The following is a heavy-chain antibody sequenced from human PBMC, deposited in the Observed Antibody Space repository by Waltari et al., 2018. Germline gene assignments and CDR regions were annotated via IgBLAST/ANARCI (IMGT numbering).Heavy chain of an antibody. V-gene: IGHV3-9*01. Sequence: EVQLVESGGGLVQPGRSLRLSCSAAGFDLYDSAMHWVRQVPGKGLEWVSVVSWSGATVGYADSVNGRFAISRDNAKNSLYLQMNSLRVEDTAFYYCAASRGVYWYFDFWGRGTLVSVSS. CDR1: GFDLYDSA. CDR2: VSWSGATV. D-gene: IGHD3-16*01. J-gene: IGHJ2*01. CDR3: AASRGVYWYFDF.